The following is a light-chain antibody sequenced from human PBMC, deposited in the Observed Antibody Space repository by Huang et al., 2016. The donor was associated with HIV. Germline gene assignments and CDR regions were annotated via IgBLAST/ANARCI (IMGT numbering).Light chain of an antibody. V-gene: IGKV3D-15*01. J-gene: IGKJ2*02. CDR1: QSVNSN. Sequence: EIVMTQSPATLSVSPGDRATLSCRASQSVNSNLAWYQQKPGQAPRLLSYGASTRAPGIPARCSGSGSGTEFTLTISSLQSEDSAVYYCQHFNNWPPWTFGQGTKLEIK. CDR3: QHFNNWPPWT. CDR2: GAS.